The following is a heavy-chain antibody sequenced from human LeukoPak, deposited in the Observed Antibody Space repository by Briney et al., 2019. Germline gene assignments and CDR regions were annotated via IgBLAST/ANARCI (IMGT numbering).Heavy chain of an antibody. Sequence: SVKVSCKASGGTFSSYAISWVRQAPGQGLEWMGGIIPIFGTANYAQKFQGRVTITADESTSTAYMELSSLRSEDTAVYYCASPSAYSYGIDAFDIWGQGTMVTVSS. D-gene: IGHD5-18*01. CDR3: ASPSAYSYGIDAFDI. J-gene: IGHJ3*02. V-gene: IGHV1-69*13. CDR1: GGTFSSYA. CDR2: IIPIFGTA.